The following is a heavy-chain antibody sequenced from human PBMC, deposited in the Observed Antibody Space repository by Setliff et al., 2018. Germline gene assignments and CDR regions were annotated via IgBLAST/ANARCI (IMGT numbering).Heavy chain of an antibody. D-gene: IGHD6-25*01. CDR1: GFTFTNYW. CDR3: ARGNSGGDY. CDR2: IKQDESEK. J-gene: IGHJ4*02. Sequence: PGGSLRLSCAASGFTFTNYWINWVRQAPGKGLEWVANIKQDESEKHYVGSVKGRFTISRDDARNSVYLQMNSLRAEDTAVYYCARGNSGGDYWGQGTLVTVSS. V-gene: IGHV3-7*01.